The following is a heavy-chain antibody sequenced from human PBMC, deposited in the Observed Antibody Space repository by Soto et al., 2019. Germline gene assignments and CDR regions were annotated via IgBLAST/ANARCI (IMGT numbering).Heavy chain of an antibody. CDR1: GGSISSSSYY. J-gene: IGHJ4*02. Sequence: PSETLSLTCTVSGGSISSSSYYWGWIRQPPGKGLDLIVSIYYSGSTYYNPSLKSRVTISVDTSKNQFSLKLSSVTAADTAVYYCARVGTAVTTKRPYYFDYWGRGTLVTVSS. CDR3: ARVGTAVTTKRPYYFDY. D-gene: IGHD4-4*01. V-gene: IGHV4-39*01. CDR2: IYYSGST.